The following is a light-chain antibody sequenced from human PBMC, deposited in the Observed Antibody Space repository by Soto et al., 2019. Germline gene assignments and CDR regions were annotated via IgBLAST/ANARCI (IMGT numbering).Light chain of an antibody. CDR1: QSISSY. CDR3: QYSRHLPL. CDR2: DAF. V-gene: IGKV1-33*01. Sequence: DIQTTQSPSSLSASVGDRVTITCRANQSISSYLNWYQQKPGKAPKLLIYDAFNFETGVPSRFSGGGSGTHFSFTISGLQPDDVATYYCQYSRHLPLFGPGTKVDIK. J-gene: IGKJ3*01.